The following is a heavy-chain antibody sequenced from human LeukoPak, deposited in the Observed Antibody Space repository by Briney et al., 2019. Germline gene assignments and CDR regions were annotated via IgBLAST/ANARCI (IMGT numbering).Heavy chain of an antibody. CDR2: IIPILGIA. V-gene: IGHV1-69*04. CDR3: ARGGYYDSSGDNWFDP. CDR1: GGTFSSYA. D-gene: IGHD3-22*01. Sequence: SVKVSCKASGGTFSSYAISWVRQAPGQGLEWMGRIIPILGIANYAQKFQGRVTITADKSTSTAYMELSSLRSEDTAVYYCARGGYYDSSGDNWFDPWGQGTLVTVSS. J-gene: IGHJ5*02.